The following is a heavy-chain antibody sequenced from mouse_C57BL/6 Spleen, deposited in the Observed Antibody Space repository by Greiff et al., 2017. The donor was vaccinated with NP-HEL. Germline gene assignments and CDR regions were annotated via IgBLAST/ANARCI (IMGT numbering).Heavy chain of an antibody. CDR2: IDPSDSET. D-gene: IGHD4-1*01. J-gene: IGHJ2*01. V-gene: IGHV1-52*01. CDR1: GYTFTSYW. Sequence: QLQQPGAELVRPGSSVKLSCKASGYTFTSYWMHWVKQRPIQGLEWIGNIDPSDSETHYNQKFKDKATLTVDTSSSTAYMQLSSLTSEDSAVYYCARLGLRWDPYFDYWGQGTTLTVSS. CDR3: ARLGLRWDPYFDY.